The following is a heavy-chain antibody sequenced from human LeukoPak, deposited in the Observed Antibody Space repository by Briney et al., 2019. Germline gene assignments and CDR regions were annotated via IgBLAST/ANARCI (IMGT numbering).Heavy chain of an antibody. CDR3: ARGQKYRSGYTVTELGSGYFDN. J-gene: IGHJ4*02. V-gene: IGHV4-38-2*02. Sequence: SETLSLTCTVSAYSISSGYYWGWIRQPPGKGLEWIGSINHSGSTYYNPSLKSRVTTSVDTSKNQFSLRLSSVTAADTAVYHCARGQKYRSGYTVTELGSGYFDNWGQGTLVTVSS. CDR2: INHSGST. CDR1: AYSISSGYY. D-gene: IGHD5-18*01.